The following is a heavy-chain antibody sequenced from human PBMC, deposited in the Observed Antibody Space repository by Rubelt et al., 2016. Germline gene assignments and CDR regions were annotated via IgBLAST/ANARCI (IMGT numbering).Heavy chain of an antibody. D-gene: IGHD3-22*01. Sequence: QVQLQESGPGLVKPSETLFLTCTVSGGSISNYYWSWVRQPPGKGLEWIAYIYFSGTTNYNPSLPSRVTISLDTSKNQASPKLTSVTAADTAVYYCAREGFNMIVGAFDIWGQGTMVTVSS. J-gene: IGHJ3*02. CDR2: IYFSGTT. CDR1: GGSISNYY. V-gene: IGHV4-59*01. CDR3: AREGFNMIVGAFDI.